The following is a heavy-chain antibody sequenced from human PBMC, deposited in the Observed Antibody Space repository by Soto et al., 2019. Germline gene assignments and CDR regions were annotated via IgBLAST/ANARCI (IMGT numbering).Heavy chain of an antibody. CDR2: IYYSGST. V-gene: IGHV4-59*08. CDR3: ARHFYDARDYRGEAY. J-gene: IGHJ4*02. Sequence: SETPSLTSGLSGVTFSSNDWTWIRQSKGKGLEWLGYIYYSGSTNYSPSFQGHVIISADKSISTAYLQWNSLKAPDTAIYYCARHFYDARDYRGEAYWGQGTLVTVSS. D-gene: IGHD3-16*01. CDR1: GVTFSSND.